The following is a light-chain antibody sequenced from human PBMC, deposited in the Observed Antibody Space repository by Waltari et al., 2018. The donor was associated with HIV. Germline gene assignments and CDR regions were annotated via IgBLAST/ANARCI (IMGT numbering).Light chain of an antibody. Sequence: QSALTQPASVSGSPGQSITFSSPGTSSDAGGWNSVSWYQQHPGKAPKLMIYEVSNRPSGVSNRFSGSKSGNTASLTISGLQAEDEADYYCSSYTSSSTPVFGGGTKLTVL. V-gene: IGLV2-14*01. CDR3: SSYTSSSTPV. CDR2: EVS. J-gene: IGLJ2*01. CDR1: SSDAGGWNS.